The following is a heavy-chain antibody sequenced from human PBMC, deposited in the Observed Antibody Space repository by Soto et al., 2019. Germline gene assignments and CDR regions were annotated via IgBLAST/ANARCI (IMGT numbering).Heavy chain of an antibody. J-gene: IGHJ6*02. V-gene: IGHV1-46*01. CDR1: GYTFTSYY. Sequence: ASVKVSCKASGYTFTSYYMHWVRQAPGQGLEWMGIINPSGGSTSYAQKFQGRVTMTRDTSTSTVYMELSSLRSEDTAVYYCARDIVVVITTPYYYGMDVWGQGTTVTVS. D-gene: IGHD3-22*01. CDR2: INPSGGST. CDR3: ARDIVVVITTPYYYGMDV.